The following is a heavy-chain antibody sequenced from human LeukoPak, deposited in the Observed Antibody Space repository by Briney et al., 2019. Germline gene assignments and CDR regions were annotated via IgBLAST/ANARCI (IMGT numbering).Heavy chain of an antibody. CDR3: TSWGDTTAEYFQR. V-gene: IGHV3-7*01. J-gene: IGHJ1*01. Sequence: GGSLRLSCAASGFTFSSFGMHWVRQAPGKGLEWVAHINPDGRDTYYVDSVKGRFTISRDNAQNSMYLQMNSLRVEDTAVYYCTSWGDTTAEYFQRWGQGTLVTVSS. D-gene: IGHD2-21*02. CDR1: GFTFSSFG. CDR2: INPDGRDT.